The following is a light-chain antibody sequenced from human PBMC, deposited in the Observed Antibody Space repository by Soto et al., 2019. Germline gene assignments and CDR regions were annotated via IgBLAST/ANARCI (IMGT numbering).Light chain of an antibody. CDR2: DAS. V-gene: IGKV3-11*01. J-gene: IGKJ1*01. Sequence: EIVLTQSPGTLALSPWERATLSCMASQSVRTYLAWYQDKPGQPPRLLIYDASNRATGIPARFSGSGSGTDFTLTISNLEPEDFAVYYCHQRSNWPCTFGQGTKVDIK. CDR1: QSVRTY. CDR3: HQRSNWPCT.